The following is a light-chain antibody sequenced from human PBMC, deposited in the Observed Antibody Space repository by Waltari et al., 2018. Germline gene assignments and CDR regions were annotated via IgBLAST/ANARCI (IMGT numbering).Light chain of an antibody. CDR1: SSDVGTYNS. V-gene: IGLV2-14*02. CDR3: SSYTGWIYV. J-gene: IGLJ1*01. CDR2: EVN. Sequence: QSALTQPASVSGSPGQSITISCTGTSSDVGTYNSVSWYQQHPGKGPKLIIYEVNKRSSGVSNRVSGSKSGNTASLTISGLQTEDEADYYWSSYTGWIYVFGSGTKVTVL.